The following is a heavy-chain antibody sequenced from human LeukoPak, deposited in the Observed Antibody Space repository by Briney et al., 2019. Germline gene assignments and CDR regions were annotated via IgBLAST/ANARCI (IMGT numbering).Heavy chain of an antibody. CDR1: GYSFTNYY. CDR3: ASTRGYYFDY. V-gene: IGHV1-46*01. CDR2: INPSGAST. Sequence: ASVKVSCKASGYSFTNYYMHWVRQAPGQGLEWMGMINPSGASTTYAKNVQGRVTMTRDMSTSTVYMELSSLTSEDTAVYYCASTRGYYFDYWGQGTLVTVSS. J-gene: IGHJ4*02.